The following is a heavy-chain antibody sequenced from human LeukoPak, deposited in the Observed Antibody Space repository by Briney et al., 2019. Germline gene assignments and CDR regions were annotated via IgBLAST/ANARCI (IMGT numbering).Heavy chain of an antibody. V-gene: IGHV1-8*01. D-gene: IGHD2-2*02. J-gene: IGHJ5*02. Sequence: GASVKVSCKASGYTFTSYGINWVRQATGQGLEWMGWMNPNSGNTGYAQKFQGRVTMTRNTSISTAYMELSSLRSEDTAVYYCARAPLYGRGWFDPWGQGTLVTVSS. CDR2: MNPNSGNT. CDR1: GYTFTSYG. CDR3: ARAPLYGRGWFDP.